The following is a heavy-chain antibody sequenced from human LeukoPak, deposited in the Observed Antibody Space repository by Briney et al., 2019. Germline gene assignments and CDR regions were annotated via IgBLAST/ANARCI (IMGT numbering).Heavy chain of an antibody. CDR3: AREYCSSTSCSNWFDP. CDR1: GGSISSYY. J-gene: IGHJ5*02. D-gene: IGHD2-2*01. Sequence: SETLSLTCTVSGGSISSYYWSWIQQPPGKGLEWIGYIYYSGSTNYNPSLKSRVTISVDTSKNQFSLKLSSVTAADTAVYYCAREYCSSTSCSNWFDPWGQGTLVTVSS. CDR2: IYYSGST. V-gene: IGHV4-59*01.